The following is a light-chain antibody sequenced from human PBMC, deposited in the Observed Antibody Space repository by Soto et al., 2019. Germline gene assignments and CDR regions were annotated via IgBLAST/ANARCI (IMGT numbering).Light chain of an antibody. V-gene: IGKV3-15*01. CDR2: DAS. Sequence: EIVMTQSPATLSVSPGEGATLSCKASQNVYNNLAWYQQRPGQPPSLLIYDASTRGTGISARFSGSGYGTEFTLTISSLQSEDFAVYFCQQCRNWPLTFGGGTKVEIK. J-gene: IGKJ4*01. CDR1: QNVYNN. CDR3: QQCRNWPLT.